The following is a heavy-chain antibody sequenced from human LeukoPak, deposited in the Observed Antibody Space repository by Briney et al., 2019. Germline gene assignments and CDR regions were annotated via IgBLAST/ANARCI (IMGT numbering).Heavy chain of an antibody. CDR3: ARARPFGALHI. Sequence: SETLSLTCTVSGGSISSYYWSWIRQPPGKGLEWIGYIYYSGSTNYNPSLKSRVTISVDTSKNQFSLKLSPVTAADTAVYYCARARPFGALHIWGQGTMVTVAS. V-gene: IGHV4-59*01. J-gene: IGHJ3*02. CDR2: IYYSGST. CDR1: GGSISSYY. D-gene: IGHD1-1*01.